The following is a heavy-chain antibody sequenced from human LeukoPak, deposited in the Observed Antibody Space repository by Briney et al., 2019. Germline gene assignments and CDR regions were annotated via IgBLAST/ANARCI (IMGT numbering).Heavy chain of an antibody. Sequence: PGGSLRLSCAASGFTFSIYAMSWVRQAPGKGLQWVSSITSSGDGTYYADSVKGRFTISRDNSENMLCLQMNSLRVEDTAVYFCAKDRPNYYGSNGHYYRRDGDYWGQGTLVTVSS. CDR2: ITSSGDGT. J-gene: IGHJ4*02. V-gene: IGHV3-23*01. D-gene: IGHD3-22*01. CDR3: AKDRPNYYGSNGHYYRRDGDY. CDR1: GFTFSIYA.